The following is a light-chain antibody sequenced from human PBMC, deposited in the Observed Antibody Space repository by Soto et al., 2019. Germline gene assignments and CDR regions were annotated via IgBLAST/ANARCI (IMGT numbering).Light chain of an antibody. J-gene: IGKJ1*01. CDR3: QRYDDYARP. Sequence: IQVDLSPSPLTANEGDRVTITCRASQSINSWLAWYQQKPGKAPKLLIYDASTLEGGVPSRFSGSGSGTEFTLTISSLQPDDFATYSWQRYDDYARPFCQGTNVDIK. V-gene: IGKV1-5*01. CDR1: QSINSW. CDR2: DAS.